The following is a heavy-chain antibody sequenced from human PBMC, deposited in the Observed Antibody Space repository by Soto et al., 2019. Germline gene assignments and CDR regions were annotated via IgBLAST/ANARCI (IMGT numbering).Heavy chain of an antibody. J-gene: IGHJ6*02. Sequence: SETLSLTCAVSGGSISSGGSSWSWIRQPPGKGLEWIGYIYHSGSTYYNPSLKSRVTISVDRSKNQFSLKLSSVTAADTAVYYCARVWLRMGGMDVWGQGTTVTV. CDR3: ARVWLRMGGMDV. D-gene: IGHD2-8*01. CDR2: IYHSGST. CDR1: GGSISSGGSS. V-gene: IGHV4-30-2*01.